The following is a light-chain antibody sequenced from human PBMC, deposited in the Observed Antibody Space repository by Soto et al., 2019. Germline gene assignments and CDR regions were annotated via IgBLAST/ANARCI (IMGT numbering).Light chain of an antibody. Sequence: QSVLTQPPSVSGAPGQRVTISCTGSSSNIGAGYDVQWYQQLPGTAPKVLIYGNSNRPSGVPDRFSGSKSGTSASLAITGLQAEDEADYYRQSYDSSLSGVVFGGGTKLTVL. CDR3: QSYDSSLSGVV. CDR1: SSNIGAGYD. V-gene: IGLV1-40*01. CDR2: GNS. J-gene: IGLJ2*01.